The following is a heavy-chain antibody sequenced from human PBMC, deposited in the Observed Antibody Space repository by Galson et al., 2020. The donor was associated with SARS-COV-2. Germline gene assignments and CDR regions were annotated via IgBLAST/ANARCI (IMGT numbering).Heavy chain of an antibody. D-gene: IGHD6-19*01. CDR1: GFTFSSYG. J-gene: IGHJ6*02. CDR3: ARDIALAGTGERGGHYYYGMDV. CDR2: ISYDGSNK. V-gene: IGHV3-30*03. Sequence: GESLKISCAASGFTFSSYGMHWVRQAPGKGLEWVAVISYDGSNKYYADSVKGRFTISRDNSKNTLYLQMNSLRAEDTAVYYCARDIALAGTGERGGHYYYGMDVWGQGTTVTVSS.